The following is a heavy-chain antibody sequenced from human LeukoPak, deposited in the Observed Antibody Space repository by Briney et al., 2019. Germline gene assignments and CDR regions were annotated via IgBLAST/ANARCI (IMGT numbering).Heavy chain of an antibody. CDR3: ARVRGVVAADYYYGMDV. CDR1: GGTFSSYA. Sequence: SVKVSCKASGGTFSSYAISWVRQAPGQGLEWMGGIIPIFGTANYAQKFQGRVTITADESTSTAYMELSSLRSEDTAVYYCARVRGVVAADYYYGMDVWGQGTTVTVSS. V-gene: IGHV1-69*13. CDR2: IIPIFGTA. J-gene: IGHJ6*02. D-gene: IGHD2-15*01.